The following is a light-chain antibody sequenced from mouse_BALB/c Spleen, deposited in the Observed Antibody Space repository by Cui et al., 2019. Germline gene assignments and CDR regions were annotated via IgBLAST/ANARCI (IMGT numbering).Light chain of an antibody. CDR3: QQHYSTPYT. V-gene: IGKV12-98*01. CDR2: AAT. CDR1: QTIGTW. J-gene: IGKJ2*01. Sequence: QMTQSPASQLASLGVSVNIPCLARQTIGTWLAWYQQKPGKSPQLLIYAATSLADGVPARFSGSGSGTKFSFKISSLQAEDFVSYNCQQHYSTPYTFGGGTKLEIK.